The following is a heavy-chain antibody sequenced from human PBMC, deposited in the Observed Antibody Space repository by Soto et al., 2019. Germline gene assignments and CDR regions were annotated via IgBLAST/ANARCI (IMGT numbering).Heavy chain of an antibody. V-gene: IGHV1-2*04. J-gene: IGHJ4*02. CDR1: GYTFTGYY. D-gene: IGHD2-2*01. CDR3: ARDLRNVPVVPVDY. Sequence: GASVKVSCKASGYTFTGYYMHWVRQAPGQGLEWMGWINPNSGGTNYAQKFQGWVTMTRDTSTSTAYMELRRLRSDDTAVYYCARDLRNVPVVPVDYWGQGTLVTVSS. CDR2: INPNSGGT.